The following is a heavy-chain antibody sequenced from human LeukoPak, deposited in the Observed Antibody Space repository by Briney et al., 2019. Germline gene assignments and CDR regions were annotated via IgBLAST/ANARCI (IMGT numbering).Heavy chain of an antibody. D-gene: IGHD2-21*02. Sequence: PGGSLRLSCAASGFTFRRYAMHWVRQAPGKGLVWVSRVKSDGSSTTYADSVKGRFTVSRDNARNPLYLQMKGLRAEDTAVYYCARDGFLGPVTAYLDYWGQGTPVTVSS. V-gene: IGHV3-74*01. CDR2: VKSDGSST. J-gene: IGHJ4*02. CDR1: GFTFRRYA. CDR3: ARDGFLGPVTAYLDY.